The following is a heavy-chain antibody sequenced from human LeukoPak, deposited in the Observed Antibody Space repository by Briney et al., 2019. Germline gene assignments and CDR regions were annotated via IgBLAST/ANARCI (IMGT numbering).Heavy chain of an antibody. D-gene: IGHD5-18*01. Sequence: GGSLRLSCAASGFTFSSYEMNWVRQAPGKGLEWVSYISSSGSTIYYADSVKGRFTISRDNSKNTLYLQMNSLRAEDTAVYYCAVTAMVFDYWGQGTLVTVSS. V-gene: IGHV3-48*03. CDR3: AVTAMVFDY. J-gene: IGHJ4*02. CDR2: ISSSGSTI. CDR1: GFTFSSYE.